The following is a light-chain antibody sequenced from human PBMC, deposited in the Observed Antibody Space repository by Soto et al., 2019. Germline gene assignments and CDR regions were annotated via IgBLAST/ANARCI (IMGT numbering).Light chain of an antibody. CDR3: QQANSFPLT. CDR1: QGISNW. CDR2: TGS. V-gene: IGKV1-12*01. Sequence: DIQMTQSPSSVSASVGDRVSITCRASQGISNWLAWYEQKPGRAPKLLIYTGSSLQIGVPSRFSGTGSVTDFPLTISSLQPEDVATYYCQQANSFPLTFGGGTKVEIK. J-gene: IGKJ4*01.